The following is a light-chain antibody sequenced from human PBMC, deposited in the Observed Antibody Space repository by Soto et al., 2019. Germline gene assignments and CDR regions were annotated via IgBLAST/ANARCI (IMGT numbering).Light chain of an antibody. CDR3: QQYDNVPLT. Sequence: DIQMTQSPSSLSASVGDRVTITCQASQDISDYLNWYHQKPGKAPKLLLYDASNLEPGVPSRFSGGGFGTDFTFTISSLQAEDIGTYYCQQYDNVPLTFGGGTKVEIK. CDR1: QDISDY. J-gene: IGKJ4*01. V-gene: IGKV1-33*01. CDR2: DAS.